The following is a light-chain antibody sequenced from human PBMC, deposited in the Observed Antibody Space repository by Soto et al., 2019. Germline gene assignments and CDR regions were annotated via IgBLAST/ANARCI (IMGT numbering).Light chain of an antibody. CDR2: AAS. Sequence: EIVLTQSPGTLSSSLGQRATLSCRASQSFIRNYLDWFLQRPGQAPRLLIYAASSRATGIPDRFSGSWSGSDFTLTISRLEPEDFAVYYCQQYGGSPLTFGGGTKVEIK. V-gene: IGKV3-20*01. CDR1: QSFIRNY. J-gene: IGKJ4*01. CDR3: QQYGGSPLT.